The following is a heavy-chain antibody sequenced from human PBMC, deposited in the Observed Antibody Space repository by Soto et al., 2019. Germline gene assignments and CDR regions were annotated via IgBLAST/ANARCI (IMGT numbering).Heavy chain of an antibody. J-gene: IGHJ1*01. V-gene: IGHV3-30*19. CDR2: TSYDGSNK. D-gene: IGHD3-16*01. Sequence: QVQLVESGGGVVQPGTSLRVSCVGSGFTFRSYVIHWVRQAPGKGLEWVALTSYDGSNKYYGDSVRGRFTISRDKSRNTVDLQMDRLRVEDTALYYCARWGTTGGLDVWGQGTLVSVSS. CDR3: ARWGTTGGLDV. CDR1: GFTFRSYV.